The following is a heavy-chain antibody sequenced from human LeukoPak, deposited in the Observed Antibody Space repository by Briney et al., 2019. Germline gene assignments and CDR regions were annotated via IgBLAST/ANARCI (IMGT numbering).Heavy chain of an antibody. CDR2: ISGSGGST. Sequence: GGSLRLSCAASGFTFNSYAMSWVRQGPGKGLERVSAISGSGGSTYYADSVKGRFTISRDNSKNTLYLQMNSLRAEDTAGYYCAKDRKVTTQKPYYFDYWGQGTLVTVSS. D-gene: IGHD4-17*01. CDR1: GFTFNSYA. CDR3: AKDRKVTTQKPYYFDY. V-gene: IGHV3-23*01. J-gene: IGHJ4*02.